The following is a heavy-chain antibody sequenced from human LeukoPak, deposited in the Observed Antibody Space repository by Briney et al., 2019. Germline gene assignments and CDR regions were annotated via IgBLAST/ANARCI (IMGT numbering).Heavy chain of an antibody. CDR2: ISYDGSNK. CDR3: AKDYDSKNIAARSGY. Sequence: TGGSLRLSCAASGFTFSSYAMSWVRQAPGKGLEWVAVISYDGSNKYYADSVKGRFTISRDNSKNTLYLQMNSLRAEDTAVYYCAKDYDSKNIAARSGYWGQGTLVTVSS. V-gene: IGHV3-30*18. J-gene: IGHJ4*02. CDR1: GFTFSSYA. D-gene: IGHD6-6*01.